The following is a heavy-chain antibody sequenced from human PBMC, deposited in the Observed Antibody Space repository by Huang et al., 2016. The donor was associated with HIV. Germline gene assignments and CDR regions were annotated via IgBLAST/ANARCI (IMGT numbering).Heavy chain of an antibody. V-gene: IGHV4-39*02. Sequence: QLRESGPGLVTPSETLSLTCSASGTSMTSSTFYWGWFRKPPGRGLEWIGSVYFLGNTYYTPPLKSRGTISIETANKQYSMRLTSVTAADTAVYFCAREVRSVDTDRPDGYYYRGLDVWGQGTTVIVSS. J-gene: IGHJ6*02. D-gene: IGHD2-2*03. CDR2: VYFLGNT. CDR3: AREVRSVDTDRPDGYYYRGLDV. CDR1: GTSMTSSTFY.